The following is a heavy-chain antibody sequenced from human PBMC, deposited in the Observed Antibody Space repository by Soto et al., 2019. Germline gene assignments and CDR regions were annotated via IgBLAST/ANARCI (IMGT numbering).Heavy chain of an antibody. J-gene: IGHJ3*02. Sequence: SETLSLTCTVSGGSISSSSYYWGWIRQPPGKGLEWIGSIYYSGSTYYNPSLKSPVTLSLDTSKNPFSLKLSSVTAPPTAVYYCAKGGTGSYSIAFDIWGEGTRVTV. CDR2: IYYSGST. V-gene: IGHV4-39*01. CDR3: AKGGTGSYSIAFDI. D-gene: IGHD3-10*01. CDR1: GGSISSSSYY.